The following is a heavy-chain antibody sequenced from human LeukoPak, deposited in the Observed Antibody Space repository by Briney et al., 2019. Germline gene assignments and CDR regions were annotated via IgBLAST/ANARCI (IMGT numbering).Heavy chain of an antibody. CDR2: IYTTGST. D-gene: IGHD6-13*01. V-gene: IGHV4-4*07. CDR1: GGSISSYY. CDR3: ARTHSSRYNWFDP. Sequence: PSETLSLTCTVSGGSISSYYWSWIRQPAGKGLEWIGRIYTTGSTNYNPSLKSRVTMSVDTSKHQFSLTLSSVTAADTAVYYCARTHSSRYNWFDPWGRGTLVTVSS. J-gene: IGHJ5*02.